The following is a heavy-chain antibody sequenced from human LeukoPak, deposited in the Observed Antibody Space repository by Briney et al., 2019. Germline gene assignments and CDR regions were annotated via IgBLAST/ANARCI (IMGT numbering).Heavy chain of an antibody. V-gene: IGHV4-39*01. CDR3: ARRSGSYYYYYMDV. CDR2: IYYSGST. D-gene: IGHD1-26*01. J-gene: IGHJ6*03. CDR1: ADSISSSSYY. Sequence: PTHTLSLTFTVSADSISSSSYYWGRIRQPPGKRLEWIGSIYYSGSTYYNPSLKSRLTISVGTSKNQFSLKLRSVTAADTAVYYCARRSGSYYYYYMDVWGKGTTVTVSS.